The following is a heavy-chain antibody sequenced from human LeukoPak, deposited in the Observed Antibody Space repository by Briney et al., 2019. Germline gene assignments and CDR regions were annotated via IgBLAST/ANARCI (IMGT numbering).Heavy chain of an antibody. CDR3: ARDVGGSLDY. Sequence: ASVKVSCKASGYTFTAYYIHWVRQAPGQGLEWMGWISAYNGNTNYAQKFQERVTITRDMSTSTAYMELSSLRSEDTAVYYCARDVGGSLDYWGQGTLVTVSS. D-gene: IGHD1-26*01. J-gene: IGHJ4*02. V-gene: IGHV1-2*02. CDR2: ISAYNGNT. CDR1: GYTFTAYY.